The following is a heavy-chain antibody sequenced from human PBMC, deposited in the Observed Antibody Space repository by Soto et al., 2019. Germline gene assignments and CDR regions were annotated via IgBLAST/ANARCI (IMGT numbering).Heavy chain of an antibody. CDR2: IRSTAYGGTT. CDR1: GFTLGAYA. CDR3: SREAQYGMDV. V-gene: IGHV3-49*04. Sequence: PGGSLRLSCTASGFTLGAYAMSWVRQAPGKGLEWVGFIRSTAYGGTTDYAAYVNGRFSISRDDSKSIAYLQLNSLKTEDTAVYYCSREAQYGMDVWGQGTTVTVSS. J-gene: IGHJ6*02.